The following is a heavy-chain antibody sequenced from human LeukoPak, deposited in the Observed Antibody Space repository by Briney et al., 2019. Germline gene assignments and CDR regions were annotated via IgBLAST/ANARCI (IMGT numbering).Heavy chain of an antibody. J-gene: IGHJ4*02. CDR2: IRYDGSNK. CDR1: GFTFSSYG. Sequence: GGPLRLSCAASGFTFSSYGMHWVRQAPGKGLEWVAFIRYDGSNKYYADSVKGRFTISRDNSKNTLYLQMNSLRAEDTAVYYCAKSGSSSWRTYFDYWGQGTLVTVSS. CDR3: AKSGSSSWRTYFDY. V-gene: IGHV3-30*02. D-gene: IGHD6-13*01.